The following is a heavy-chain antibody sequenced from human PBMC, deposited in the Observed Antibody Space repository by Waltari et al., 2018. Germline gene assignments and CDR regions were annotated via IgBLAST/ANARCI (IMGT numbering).Heavy chain of an antibody. CDR2: IIPILGIA. CDR1: GGTFSSYA. J-gene: IGHJ3*02. CDR3: ARDKGNRKAPDAFDI. V-gene: IGHV1-69*04. Sequence: QVQLVQSGAEVKKPGSSVKVSCKASGGTFSSYAISWVRPAPGQGLEWMGRIIPILGIANYAQKFQGRVTITADKSTSTAYMELSSLRSEDTAVYYCARDKGNRKAPDAFDIWGQGTMVTVSS. D-gene: IGHD3-16*02.